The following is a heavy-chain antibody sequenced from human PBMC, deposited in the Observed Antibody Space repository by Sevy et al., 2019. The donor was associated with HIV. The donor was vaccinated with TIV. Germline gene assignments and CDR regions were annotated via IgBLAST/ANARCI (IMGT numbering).Heavy chain of an antibody. V-gene: IGHV3-30*04. Sequence: GGSLRLSCAASGFTFSSYDMHWVRQAPGKGLEWVAVISYDGSNKYYADSVKGRFTISRDNSKNTLYLQMNSLRAEDTAVYYCARGDYGSGTLTSIWGQGSLVTVSS. D-gene: IGHD3-10*01. J-gene: IGHJ4*02. CDR2: ISYDGSNK. CDR3: ARGDYGSGTLTSI. CDR1: GFTFSSYD.